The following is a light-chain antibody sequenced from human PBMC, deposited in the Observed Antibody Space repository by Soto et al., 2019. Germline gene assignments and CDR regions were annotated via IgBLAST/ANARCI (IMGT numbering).Light chain of an antibody. J-gene: IGLJ1*01. CDR1: GGHSSYI. CDR2: LEGSGSY. CDR3: ETWDSNTRV. Sequence: QLVLTQSSSASASLGSSVKLTCTLSGGHSSYIIAWHQQQPGKAPRYLMKLEGSGSYNKGSGVPDRFSGSSSGADRYLTISNLQSEDEADYYCETWDSNTRVFGTGTKLTVL. V-gene: IGLV4-60*03.